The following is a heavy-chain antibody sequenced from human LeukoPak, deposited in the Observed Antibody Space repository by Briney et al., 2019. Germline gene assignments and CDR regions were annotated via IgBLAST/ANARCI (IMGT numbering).Heavy chain of an antibody. Sequence: SETLSLTCTVSGGSISSGSYYWSWIRQPAGKGLEWIGRIYTSGSTNYNPSLKSRVTISVDTSKNQFSLKLSSVTAADTAVYYCARARPGRLLSDYWGQGTLVTVSS. CDR1: GGSISSGSYY. J-gene: IGHJ4*02. D-gene: IGHD1-1*01. V-gene: IGHV4-61*02. CDR2: IYTSGST. CDR3: ARARPGRLLSDY.